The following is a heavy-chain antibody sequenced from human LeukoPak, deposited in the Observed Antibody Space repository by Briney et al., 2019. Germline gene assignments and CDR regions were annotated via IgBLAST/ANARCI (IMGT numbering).Heavy chain of an antibody. V-gene: IGHV3-30*03. CDR2: ISYDGSNK. CDR3: ATDRLESGYDLSDYYYYGMDV. J-gene: IGHJ6*02. D-gene: IGHD5-12*01. Sequence: PGGSLRLSCAASGFTFSSYGMHWVRQAPGKGLEWVAVISYDGSNKYYADSVKGRFTISRDNSKNTLYLQMNSLRAEDTAVYYCATDRLESGYDLSDYYYYGMDVWGQGTTVTVSS. CDR1: GFTFSSYG.